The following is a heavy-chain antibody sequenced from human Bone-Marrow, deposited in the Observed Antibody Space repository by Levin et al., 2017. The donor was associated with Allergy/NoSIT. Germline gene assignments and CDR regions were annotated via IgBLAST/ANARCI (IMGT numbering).Heavy chain of an antibody. J-gene: IGHJ3*02. D-gene: IGHD3-22*01. V-gene: IGHV3-7*04. Sequence: GASVKVSCAASGFTFSSYWMSWVRQAPGKGLEWVANIKQDGSEKYYVDSVKGRFTISRDNAKNSLYLQMNSLRAEDTAVYYCARDSPDYYDSSGYYYSRAFDIWGQGTMVTVSS. CDR1: GFTFSSYW. CDR2: IKQDGSEK. CDR3: ARDSPDYYDSSGYYYSRAFDI.